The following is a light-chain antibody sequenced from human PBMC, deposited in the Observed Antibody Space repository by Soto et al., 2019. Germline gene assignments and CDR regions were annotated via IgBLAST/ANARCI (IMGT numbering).Light chain of an antibody. CDR2: KAS. CDR1: QSISSW. V-gene: IGKV1-5*03. CDR3: QQYNSYSVT. Sequence: DIQMTQSPSTLSASVGDRVTITCRASQSISSWLAWYQQKPGKAPKLLIYKASSLESGVPSRFSGSGSGTELTLTISSLQPDHFATYYCQQYNSYSVTFGQGTKVEIK. J-gene: IGKJ1*01.